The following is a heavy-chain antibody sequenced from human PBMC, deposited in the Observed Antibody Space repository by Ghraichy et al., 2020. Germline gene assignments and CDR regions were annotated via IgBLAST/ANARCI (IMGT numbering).Heavy chain of an antibody. V-gene: IGHV6-1*01. J-gene: IGHJ4*02. D-gene: IGHD4-17*01. Sequence: SETLSLTCAISGDSVSSNSAAWNWIRQSPSRGLEWLGRTYYRSKWYNDYAVSVKSRITINPDTSKNQFSLQLNSVTPEDTAVYYCARVPYDYGDYRRLYYFDYWGQGTLVTVSS. CDR3: ARVPYDYGDYRRLYYFDY. CDR2: TYYRSKWYN. CDR1: GDSVSSNSAA.